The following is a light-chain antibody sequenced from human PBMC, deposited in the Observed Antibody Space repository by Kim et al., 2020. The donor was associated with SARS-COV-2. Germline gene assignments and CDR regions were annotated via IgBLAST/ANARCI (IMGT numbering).Light chain of an antibody. CDR2: RAS. CDR3: QQFGDSLT. J-gene: IGKJ4*01. CDR1: QSINSPS. Sequence: LSPGQRATLPYGASQSINSPSLAWYQQKAGLAPTHLIYRASSRATGIPDRFRGSGSGTDFTLNISRLAPEDFAVYYCQQFGDSLTFGGGTKVEI. V-gene: IGKV3-20*01.